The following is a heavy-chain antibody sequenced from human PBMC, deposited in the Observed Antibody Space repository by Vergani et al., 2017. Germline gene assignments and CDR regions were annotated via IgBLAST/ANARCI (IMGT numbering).Heavy chain of an antibody. CDR1: GGSISSSNW. D-gene: IGHD3-9*01. CDR2: IYHSGST. V-gene: IGHV4-4*03. J-gene: IGHJ6*02. Sequence: QVQLQESGPGLVKPPGTLSLTCAVSGGSISSSNWWSWVRQPPGKGLQWIGEIYHSGSTNYNPSLKSRVTISVDTSKNQFSLKLSSVTAADTAVYYCARALKLRYSPFGDYYYYGMDVWGQGTTVTVSS. CDR3: ARALKLRYSPFGDYYYYGMDV.